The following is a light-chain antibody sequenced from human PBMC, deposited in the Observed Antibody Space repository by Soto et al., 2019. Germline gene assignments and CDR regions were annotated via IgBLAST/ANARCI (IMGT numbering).Light chain of an antibody. Sequence: QSVLTQPPSASGSPGQSVAISCTGTSSDVGGYNYVSWYQQHPGKAPKLMIYEVNKRPSGVPDRFSGSKSGNTASLTVSGLQAEDEADYYCSSYEGRRNVFGHGT. J-gene: IGLJ1*01. CDR1: SSDVGGYNY. CDR2: EVN. CDR3: SSYEGRRNV. V-gene: IGLV2-8*01.